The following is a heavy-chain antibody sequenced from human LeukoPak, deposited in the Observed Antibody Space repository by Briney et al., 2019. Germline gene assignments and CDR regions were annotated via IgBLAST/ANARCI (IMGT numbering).Heavy chain of an antibody. CDR1: GYTFTSNY. D-gene: IGHD3-22*01. J-gene: IGHJ3*02. CDR3: TRRYNYDSSGYYYVRDAFDI. V-gene: IGHV1-46*03. Sequence: ASVKVSCKAFGYTFTSNYMHWVRQAPGQGPEWMGVISPSGGSTTYAQKFQGRVTLIRDMSTSTDYLELSSLRSEDTAVYYCTRRYNYDSSGYYYVRDAFDIWGQGTMVTVSS. CDR2: ISPSGGST.